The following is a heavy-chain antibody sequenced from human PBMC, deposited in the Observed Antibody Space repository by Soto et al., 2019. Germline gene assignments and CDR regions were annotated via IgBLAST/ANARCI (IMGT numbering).Heavy chain of an antibody. Sequence: WSLRLSCTGSGFSFFSYAMSWVRQAPGRGLEWVSTISGSGGHTYYADSVKGRFVVSRDNDKNTVYLHMSSLTGEDTAVYFCAKIEMGWFAHWGQGTQVTVSS. D-gene: IGHD2-8*01. CDR2: ISGSGGHT. CDR3: AKIEMGWFAH. V-gene: IGHV3-23*01. J-gene: IGHJ5*02. CDR1: GFSFFSYA.